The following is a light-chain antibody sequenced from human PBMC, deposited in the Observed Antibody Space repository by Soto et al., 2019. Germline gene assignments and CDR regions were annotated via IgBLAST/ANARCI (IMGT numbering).Light chain of an antibody. CDR3: QVYNNGPPG. Sequence: DIQITHSPSSLSSSVLYIFTITCLASQGIGNYLAWYQHKPGKVPKLLIYGASTLQSRVPSRFSGGGSGTEFTLTISGLQIEDLATYYCQVYNNGPPGFGQGTRLEIK. CDR2: GAS. CDR1: QGIGNY. V-gene: IGKV1-27*01. J-gene: IGKJ5*01.